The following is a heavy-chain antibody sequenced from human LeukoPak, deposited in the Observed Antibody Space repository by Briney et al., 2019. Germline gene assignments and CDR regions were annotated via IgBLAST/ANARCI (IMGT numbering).Heavy chain of an antibody. CDR1: GSTFSSYA. CDR2: ISGSGGST. Sequence: PGGSLRLSCAASGSTFSSYAMSWVRQAPGKGLEWVSAISGSGGSTYYADSVKGRFTISRDNSKNTLYLQMNSLRAEDTAVYYCAKAVSMVRGVIGYYYYGMDVWGQGTTVTVSS. J-gene: IGHJ6*02. V-gene: IGHV3-23*01. D-gene: IGHD3-10*01. CDR3: AKAVSMVRGVIGYYYYGMDV.